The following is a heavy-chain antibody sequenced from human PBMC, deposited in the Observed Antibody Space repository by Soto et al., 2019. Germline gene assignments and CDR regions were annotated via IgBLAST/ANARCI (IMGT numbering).Heavy chain of an antibody. CDR1: GYTFTGYY. V-gene: IGHV1-2*02. J-gene: IGHJ6*02. Sequence: QVQLVQSGAEVKKPGASVKVSCKASGYTFTGYYMHWVRQAPGQGLEWMGWINPNSGGTNYPQKFQGRVTMTRDTSISTACMELSRLRSDDTAVYFCAVLYYCGMDVWGQGTTVTVSS. CDR2: INPNSGGT. CDR3: AVLYYCGMDV.